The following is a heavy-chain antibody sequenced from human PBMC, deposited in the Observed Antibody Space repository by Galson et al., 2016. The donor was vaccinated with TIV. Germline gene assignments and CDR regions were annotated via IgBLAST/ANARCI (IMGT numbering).Heavy chain of an antibody. CDR3: ARAGKNRGSYVAY. CDR2: IYYPGTT. J-gene: IGHJ4*02. V-gene: IGHV4-61*01. Sequence: ETLSLTCAVSGYSIRSGSYYWTWIRQPPGKGLACIGYIYYPGTTKYNPSLNSRVTIAVDTSKNQISRNLRSVTAADTAVYYCARAGKNRGSYVAYWGQGTRVTVSS. CDR1: GYSIRSGSYY. D-gene: IGHD6-19*01.